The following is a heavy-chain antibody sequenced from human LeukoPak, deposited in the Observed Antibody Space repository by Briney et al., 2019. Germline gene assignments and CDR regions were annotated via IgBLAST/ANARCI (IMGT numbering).Heavy chain of an antibody. Sequence: PGRSLRLSCAASGFTFSSYGMHWVRQAPGKGLEWVAVIWYDGSNKYYADSVKGRFTISRDNSKNTLYLQMNSLRAEDTAVYYCAKDRYYDLGSYYLDYWGQGTLVTVSS. CDR3: AKDRYYDLGSYYLDY. CDR1: GFTFSSYG. CDR2: IWYDGSNK. V-gene: IGHV3-33*06. D-gene: IGHD3-22*01. J-gene: IGHJ4*02.